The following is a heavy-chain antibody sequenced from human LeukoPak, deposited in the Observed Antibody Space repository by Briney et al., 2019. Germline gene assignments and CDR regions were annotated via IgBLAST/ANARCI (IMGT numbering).Heavy chain of an antibody. J-gene: IGHJ4*02. CDR2: ITPIPDLT. CDR1: GDTLSRYS. D-gene: IGHD3-22*01. V-gene: IGHV1-69*02. Sequence: SVKVSCKASGDTLSRYSITWVRQAPGQGLEWMGRITPIPDLTTNAQKFQGRVTITADKSTSTAYMELSSLRYEDTDVYFCAAKDYYDSSGYYSSDYWGQGSLVTVSS. CDR3: AAKDYYDSSGYYSSDY.